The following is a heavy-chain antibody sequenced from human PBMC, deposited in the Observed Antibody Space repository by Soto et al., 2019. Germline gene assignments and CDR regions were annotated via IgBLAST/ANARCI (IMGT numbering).Heavy chain of an antibody. CDR1: GGSISSYY. Sequence: SETLSLTCTVSGGSISSYYWSWIRQPPGKGLEWIGEINHSGSTNYNPSLKSRFTISLDTSKNQFSLRLSSVTAADTAVYYCATAYYNFWSGFSQKYYFDFWGQGTLVTVSS. CDR2: INHSGST. J-gene: IGHJ4*02. V-gene: IGHV4-34*01. CDR3: ATAYYNFWSGFSQKYYFDF. D-gene: IGHD3-3*01.